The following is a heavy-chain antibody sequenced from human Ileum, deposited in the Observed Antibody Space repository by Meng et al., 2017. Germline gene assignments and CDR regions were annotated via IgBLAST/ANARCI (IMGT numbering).Heavy chain of an antibody. V-gene: IGHV1-3*01. Sequence: QVQCVQSVAEVKKPRASVKVSCKASGYTFTSYAIHGVRQAPGQRLEWMGWINGGNGKTKYSQKFQGRVTITRDTSASTAYMELSSLRSEDTAVYYCARDVVVPAALTVRIDYWGQGTLVTVSS. D-gene: IGHD2-2*01. CDR2: INGGNGKT. CDR3: ARDVVVPAALTVRIDY. CDR1: GYTFTSYA. J-gene: IGHJ4*02.